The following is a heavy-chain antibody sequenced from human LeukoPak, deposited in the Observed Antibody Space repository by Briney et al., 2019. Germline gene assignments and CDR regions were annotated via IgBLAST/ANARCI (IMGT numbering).Heavy chain of an antibody. J-gene: IGHJ4*02. CDR2: ISGSASNS. D-gene: IGHD1-26*01. Sequence: PGGSLRLSCAASGFTFSSYAMSWVRQAPGKGLEWVSVISGSASNSYYADSVKGRFTISRDNSKNTLYLQMNSLRAVDTAIYYCARAPGSGSYYHFDYWGQGTLVIVSS. CDR1: GFTFSSYA. CDR3: ARAPGSGSYYHFDY. V-gene: IGHV3-23*01.